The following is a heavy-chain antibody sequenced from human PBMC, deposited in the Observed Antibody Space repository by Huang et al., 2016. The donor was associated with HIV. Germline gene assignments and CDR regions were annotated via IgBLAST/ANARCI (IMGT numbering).Heavy chain of an antibody. J-gene: IGHJ3*02. CDR1: GYSFSSYW. Sequence: QLVQSGSEVKKPGESLRISCKASGYSFSSYWIAWVRQMPGKGPEWMGMIYAGDSDTRYSPSFRGHVGISVDTSINTVYLQGGSLKASDTAMYYCARPRRTEYGDPWDAFDIWGQGTLVTVSS. D-gene: IGHD4-17*01. CDR2: IYAGDSDT. V-gene: IGHV5-51*01. CDR3: ARPRRTEYGDPWDAFDI.